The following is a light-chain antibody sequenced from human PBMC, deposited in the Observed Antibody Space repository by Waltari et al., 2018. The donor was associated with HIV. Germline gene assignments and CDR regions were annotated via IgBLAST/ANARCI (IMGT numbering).Light chain of an antibody. CDR2: DVR. V-gene: IGLV2-23*02. CDR3: CSYAGSSTSYV. J-gene: IGLJ1*01. CDR1: SRDVCGYNY. Sequence: QSALTQPASVSGSPGQSLTISCTGTSRDVCGYNYVSWYQQHPGKAPKLRIYDVRNRPSGGPKRFSGSKSGNTASLTISGLQAEDEADYYCCSYAGSSTSYVFGTGTKVTVL.